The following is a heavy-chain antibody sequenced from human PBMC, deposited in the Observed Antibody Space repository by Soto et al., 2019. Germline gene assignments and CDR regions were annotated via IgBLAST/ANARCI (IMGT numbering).Heavy chain of an antibody. V-gene: IGHV1-18*01. J-gene: IGHJ6*02. Sequence: GASVKVSCKASGYTFTSCGISWVRQARGQGLEWMGWISAYNGNTNYAQKLQGRVTMTTDASTSTAYMELRSLRSDDTVVYHCAGYYDSSGYYPLDYYYGMDVWGQGTTVPVS. D-gene: IGHD3-22*01. CDR1: GYTFTSCG. CDR3: AGYYDSSGYYPLDYYYGMDV. CDR2: ISAYNGNT.